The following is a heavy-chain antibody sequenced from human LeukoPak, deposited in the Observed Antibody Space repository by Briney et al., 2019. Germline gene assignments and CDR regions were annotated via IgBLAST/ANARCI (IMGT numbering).Heavy chain of an antibody. J-gene: IGHJ4*02. Sequence: PGGSLRLSCAASGFTFSSYSMNWVRQAPGKGLEWVSSISSSSSYIYYAGSVKGRFTISRDNAKNSLYLQMNSLRAEDTAVYYCARDNSLTPVDYWGQGTLVTVSS. CDR1: GFTFSSYS. V-gene: IGHV3-21*01. D-gene: IGHD4-23*01. CDR2: ISSSSSYI. CDR3: ARDNSLTPVDY.